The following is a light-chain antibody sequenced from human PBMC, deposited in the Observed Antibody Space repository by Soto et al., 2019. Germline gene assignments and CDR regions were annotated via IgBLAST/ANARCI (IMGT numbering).Light chain of an antibody. V-gene: IGKV3-11*01. CDR2: DAS. CDR3: QRRSNWPPYT. Sequence: EIVLTQSPATLSLSPGERASLSCRASQSVSSYLAWYQQKPGRAPRLLIYDASNRATGIPARFSGSGSGTDSTLTISSLEPEDFAVHYCQRRSNWPPYTFGQGTKLEIK. J-gene: IGKJ2*01. CDR1: QSVSSY.